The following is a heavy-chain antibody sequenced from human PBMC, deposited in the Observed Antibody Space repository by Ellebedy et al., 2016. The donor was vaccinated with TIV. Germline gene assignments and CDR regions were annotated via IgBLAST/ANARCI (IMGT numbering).Heavy chain of an antibody. CDR1: GFTFSRYD. V-gene: IGHV3-13*01. CDR3: TRFEIISGGGYGMVV. Sequence: GGSLRLSXAASGFTFSRYDMHWVRQSTRKGLEWVASIDNAGDTYYPGSVKGRFTISRENAKNSLYLQMNSLRVEDTAVYYCTRFEIISGGGYGMVVWGQGTTVTVSS. D-gene: IGHD3-16*01. J-gene: IGHJ6*02. CDR2: IDNAGDT.